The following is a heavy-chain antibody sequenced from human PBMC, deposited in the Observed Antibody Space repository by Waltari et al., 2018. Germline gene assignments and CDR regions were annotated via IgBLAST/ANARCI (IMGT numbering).Heavy chain of an antibody. J-gene: IGHJ4*02. V-gene: IGHV3-30*02. Sequence: QVQLVESGGGVVQPGGSLRLSCAASGFTFSSYGMHWVRQAPGKGLEWVAFIRYDGSNKYYADSVKGRFTISRDNSKNTLYLQMNSLRAEDTAVYYCAKDLSSSWNTYYFDYWGQGTLVTVSS. CDR2: IRYDGSNK. D-gene: IGHD6-13*01. CDR3: AKDLSSSWNTYYFDY. CDR1: GFTFSSYG.